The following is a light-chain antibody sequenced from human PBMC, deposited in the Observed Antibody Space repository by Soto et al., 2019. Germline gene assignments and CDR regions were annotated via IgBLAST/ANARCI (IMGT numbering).Light chain of an antibody. CDR3: QHRSGWPPWT. Sequence: EIVLTQSPATLSLSPGERATLSCRASQSVSTYLAWYQQKPGQAPRLLIYDVSDRATGIPARFSGSGSGTNFTLTINGLEPDDFAVYYCQHRSGWPPWTFGQGTKVQI. CDR2: DVS. V-gene: IGKV3-11*01. J-gene: IGKJ1*01. CDR1: QSVSTY.